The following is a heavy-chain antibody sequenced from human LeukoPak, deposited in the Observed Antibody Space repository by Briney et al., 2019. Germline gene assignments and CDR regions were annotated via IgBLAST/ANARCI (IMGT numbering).Heavy chain of an antibody. Sequence: GGSLRLSCAASGFTFSSYEMNWVRQAPGKGLEWGSYISSSGSTIYYADSVKGRFTISRDNAKNSLYLQMNRLRAEDTAVYYCARARISDWFPRWFDPWGQGTLVTVSS. CDR2: ISSSGSTI. D-gene: IGHD3-9*01. CDR3: ARARISDWFPRWFDP. CDR1: GFTFSSYE. J-gene: IGHJ5*02. V-gene: IGHV3-48*03.